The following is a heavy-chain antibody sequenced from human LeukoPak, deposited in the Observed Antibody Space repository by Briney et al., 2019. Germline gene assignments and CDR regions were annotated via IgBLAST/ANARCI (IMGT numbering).Heavy chain of an antibody. Sequence: SVTVSCKASGGTFSSYAISWVRQAPGQGREWMGGIIPIFGTANYAQKFQGRVTITADESTSTAYMELSSLRSEDTAVYYCARRSGYGDYQFDYWGQGTLVTVSS. CDR3: ARRSGYGDYQFDY. J-gene: IGHJ4*02. V-gene: IGHV1-69*13. CDR2: IIPIFGTA. D-gene: IGHD4-17*01. CDR1: GGTFSSYA.